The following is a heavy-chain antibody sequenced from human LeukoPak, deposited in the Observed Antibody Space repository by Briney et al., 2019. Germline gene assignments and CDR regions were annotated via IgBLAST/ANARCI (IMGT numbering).Heavy chain of an antibody. D-gene: IGHD2-15*01. V-gene: IGHV3-66*01. J-gene: IGHJ1*01. CDR3: ASDSYSPEYFQH. CDR2: IYSGGST. CDR1: GFSVSNNY. Sequence: PGGSLSLSCAASGFSVSNNYMSWVRQAPGKGLEWVSVIYSGGSTFYADSVKGRFTISRDNSKNTLYLQMNSLRAEDTAVYYCASDSYSPEYFQHWGESPLLTVSS.